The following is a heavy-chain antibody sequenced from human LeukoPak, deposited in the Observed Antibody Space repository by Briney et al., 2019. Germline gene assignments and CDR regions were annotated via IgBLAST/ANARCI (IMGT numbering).Heavy chain of an antibody. D-gene: IGHD1-26*01. V-gene: IGHV3-74*01. Sequence: GGSLRPSCAASGFTFSSYWMHWVRQAAAKGRVGVSRIHRDGSSTNYGDSVKGRFTISRDNANNMLYLQMSSLSPEATAVYYCALLHSESNLVGPWGQGNLVTVSS. CDR3: ALLHSESNLVGP. CDR2: IHRDGSST. J-gene: IGHJ5*02. CDR1: GFTFSSYW.